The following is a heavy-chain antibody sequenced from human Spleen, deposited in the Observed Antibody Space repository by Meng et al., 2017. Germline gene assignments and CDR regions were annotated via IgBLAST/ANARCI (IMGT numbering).Heavy chain of an antibody. V-gene: IGHV7-4-1*02. D-gene: IGHD3-22*01. Sequence: QLVQSWAEVEKPGASVKVACKASGYTFTRYSRMWVRQAPGQGLEGMGWSNTNTGNPTYSQGFTGRFVFSLDTSVSTSYLQISSLKAEDTAVYYCARFRSYSDNSVYFYHSWGQGTLVTVSS. J-gene: IGHJ4*02. CDR1: GYTFTRYS. CDR2: SNTNTGNP. CDR3: ARFRSYSDNSVYFYHS.